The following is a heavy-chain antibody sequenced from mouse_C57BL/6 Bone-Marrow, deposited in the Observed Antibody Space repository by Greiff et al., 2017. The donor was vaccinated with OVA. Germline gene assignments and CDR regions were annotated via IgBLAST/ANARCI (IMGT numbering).Heavy chain of an antibody. CDR3: VTGIYYDYEAWFAY. V-gene: IGHV1-50*01. CDR1: GYTFTSYW. CDR2: LDPSDSYT. J-gene: IGHJ3*01. D-gene: IGHD2-4*01. Sequence: QVQLQQPGAELVKPGASVKLSCKASGYTFTSYWMQWVKQRPGQGLEWIGELDPSDSYTNYNQKFKGKATLTVDTSSSTAYMQLSSLTSEDSAVYYCVTGIYYDYEAWFAYWGQGTLVTVSA.